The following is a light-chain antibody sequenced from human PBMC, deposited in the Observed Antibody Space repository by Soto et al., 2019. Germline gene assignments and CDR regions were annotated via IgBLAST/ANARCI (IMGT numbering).Light chain of an antibody. J-gene: IGLJ1*01. CDR1: SSNIGSNT. Sequence: QSVLTQPPSASGTPGQRVTISCSGSSSNIGSNTVNWYQQLPGTAPKLLIYSINQRPSAVPDRFSGSKSGTSASLAISGLQSEDEADYYCAAWDDSLNGHYVFGTGTKLTVL. CDR3: AAWDDSLNGHYV. CDR2: SIN. V-gene: IGLV1-44*01.